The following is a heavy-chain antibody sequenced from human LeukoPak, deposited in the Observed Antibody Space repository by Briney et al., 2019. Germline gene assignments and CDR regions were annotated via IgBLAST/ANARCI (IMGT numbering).Heavy chain of an antibody. Sequence: ASVKVSCKASGYTFTGYYMHWVRQAPGQGLEWMGWINPNSGGTNYAQKFQGRVTMTRDTSISTAYMELSMLRSDDTAVYYCARGYDSSGPEVYYYYYMDVWGKGTTVTVSS. J-gene: IGHJ6*03. CDR2: INPNSGGT. D-gene: IGHD3-22*01. V-gene: IGHV1-2*02. CDR3: ARGYDSSGPEVYYYYYMDV. CDR1: GYTFTGYY.